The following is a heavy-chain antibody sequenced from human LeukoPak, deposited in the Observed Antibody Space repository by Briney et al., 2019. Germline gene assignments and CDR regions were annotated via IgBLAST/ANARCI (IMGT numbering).Heavy chain of an antibody. D-gene: IGHD5-12*01. CDR1: GFTFSNAW. Sequence: PGGSLRLSCAASGFTFSNAWMSWVRQAPGKGLEWVGRIKSKTDGGTTDYAAPVKGRFTISRDDSKNTLYLQMNSLKTEDTAVYYCTTSDVDIVATIRDYWGQGTLVTVSS. CDR2: IKSKTDGGTT. CDR3: TTSDVDIVATIRDY. J-gene: IGHJ4*02. V-gene: IGHV3-15*01.